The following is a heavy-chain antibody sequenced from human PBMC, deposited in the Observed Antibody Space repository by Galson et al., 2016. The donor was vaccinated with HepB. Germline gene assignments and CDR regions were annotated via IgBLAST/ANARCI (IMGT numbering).Heavy chain of an antibody. Sequence: SLRLSCAASGFTFSTYAMSWVRSAPGKGLEWVSGISGSGDTKFAASVKGRFTISRDNSKTTLYLQMNSLRVEDTAVYYCAKISVQYSYHYWGFDYWGQGTLVTVSS. CDR3: AKISVQYSYHYWGFDY. D-gene: IGHD5-18*01. CDR2: ISGSGDT. CDR1: GFTFSTYA. V-gene: IGHV3-23*01. J-gene: IGHJ4*02.